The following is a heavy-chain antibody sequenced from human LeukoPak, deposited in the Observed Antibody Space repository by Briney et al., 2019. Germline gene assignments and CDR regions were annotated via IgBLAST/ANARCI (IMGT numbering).Heavy chain of an antibody. CDR1: GGSFSGYY. D-gene: IGHD2-2*01. CDR2: INHSGST. Sequence: PSETLSLTCAVYGGSFSGYYWSWIRQPPGKGLEWIGEINHSGSTSYNPSLKSRVTISVDTSKNQFSLKLSSVTAADTAVYYCARTPYIVVVPAARWFDPWGQGTLVTVPS. J-gene: IGHJ5*02. CDR3: ARTPYIVVVPAARWFDP. V-gene: IGHV4-34*01.